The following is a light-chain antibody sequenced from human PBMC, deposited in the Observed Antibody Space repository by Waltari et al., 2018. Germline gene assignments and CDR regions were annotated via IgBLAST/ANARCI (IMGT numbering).Light chain of an antibody. CDR2: DTS. J-gene: IGKJ4*01. Sequence: VVLTQSPGTLSVSPGERVTLSCRASQKINTDLAWYQQKPGHTPRLLIYDTSTRATGLPARFSGSGSGTDFTLTISSLQSEDLAVYYCQQYNTWPPLAFGGGTKVEIK. CDR1: QKINTD. V-gene: IGKV3-15*01. CDR3: QQYNTWPPLA.